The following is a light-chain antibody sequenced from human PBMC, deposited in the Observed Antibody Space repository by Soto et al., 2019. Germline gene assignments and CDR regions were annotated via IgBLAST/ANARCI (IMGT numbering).Light chain of an antibody. CDR3: QQSYSTPVT. J-gene: IGKJ1*01. V-gene: IGKV1-5*01. Sequence: DIQMTQSPSTLSASVGDRVTTTCRASQSISSWLAWYQQKPGKAPKLLIYDASSLESGVPSRFSGSGSGTDFTLTISSLQPEDFATDYWQQSYSTPVTFGQGTKVDIK. CDR1: QSISSW. CDR2: DAS.